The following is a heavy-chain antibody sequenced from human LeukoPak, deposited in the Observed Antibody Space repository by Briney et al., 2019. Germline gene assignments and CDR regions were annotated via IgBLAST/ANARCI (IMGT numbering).Heavy chain of an antibody. J-gene: IGHJ4*02. D-gene: IGHD3-22*01. CDR2: IYYSGST. CDR3: ASPGMTYYYDSSAFYFDY. Sequence: SETLSLTCTVSGGSISSYYWGWIRQPPGKGLEWIGSIYYSGSTYYNPSLKSRVTISVDTSKNQFSLKLSSVTAADTAVYYCASPGMTYYYDSSAFYFDYWGQGTLVTVSS. CDR1: GGSISSYY. V-gene: IGHV4-39*01.